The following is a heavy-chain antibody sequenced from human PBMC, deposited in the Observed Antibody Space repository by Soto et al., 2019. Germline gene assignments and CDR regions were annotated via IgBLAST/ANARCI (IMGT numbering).Heavy chain of an antibody. CDR3: AMAGNYRYFDA. D-gene: IGHD1-7*01. CDR2: ISSRGST. CDR1: GGSVSSGTYY. V-gene: IGHV4-61*01. Sequence: QVQLQESGPGLVTPSETLSLTCTVSGGSVSSGTYYWSWMRQPPGKGLEWIGYISSRGSTNYNPSLTSRVTISVDTSKNQFSLKLTSVTAADTAVYYCAMAGNYRYFDAWGQGTLVTVSS. J-gene: IGHJ4*02.